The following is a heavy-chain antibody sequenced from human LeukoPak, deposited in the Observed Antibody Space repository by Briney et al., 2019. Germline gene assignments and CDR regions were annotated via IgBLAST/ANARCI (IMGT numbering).Heavy chain of an antibody. V-gene: IGHV4-59*08. CDR3: ARRKRGSGGPFDY. J-gene: IGHJ4*02. CDR2: MDYSGST. D-gene: IGHD6-19*01. CDR1: GGSISDYY. Sequence: SETLSLTCTVSGGSISDYYWTWIRQSPGTGLEWIGYMDYSGSTAYNPSLKSRVTISIDTSKKQFSLELSSVTAADTAIYFCARRKRGSGGPFDYWGQGTLVTFSS.